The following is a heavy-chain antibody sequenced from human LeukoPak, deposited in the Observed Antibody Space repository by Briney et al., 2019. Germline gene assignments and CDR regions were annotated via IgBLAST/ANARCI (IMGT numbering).Heavy chain of an antibody. J-gene: IGHJ4*02. D-gene: IGHD5-18*01. CDR2: IYPGDSDT. Sequence: GESLKISCKGSGYSFSNSWIGWVRQMPGKGLEWMGIIYPGDSDTRYSPSFQGQVTISVDRSISTAYLQWSGLKASDTAMYYCARRGYSFYFDYWGQGTLVTVSS. V-gene: IGHV5-51*01. CDR1: GYSFSNSW. CDR3: ARRGYSFYFDY.